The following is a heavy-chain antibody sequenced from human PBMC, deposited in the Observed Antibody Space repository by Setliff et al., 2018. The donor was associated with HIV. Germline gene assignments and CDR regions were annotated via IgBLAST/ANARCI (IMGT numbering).Heavy chain of an antibody. CDR1: GGSIENNF. J-gene: IGHJ4*02. Sequence: PSETLSLTCTVSGGSIENNFWSRFRQPPGKGLEWIGYISYTGSTNYDPSLKSRLTIVADTSKSQFSLKLTSVTAADTAVYYCARGAYIKMNYCFDYWGRGTLVTVSS. CDR2: ISYTGST. V-gene: IGHV4-59*01. D-gene: IGHD3-16*01. CDR3: ARGAYIKMNYCFDY.